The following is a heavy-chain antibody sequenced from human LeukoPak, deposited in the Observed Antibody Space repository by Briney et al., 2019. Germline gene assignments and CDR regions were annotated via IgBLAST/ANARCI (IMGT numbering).Heavy chain of an antibody. CDR3: TYTSSSGVVY. J-gene: IGHJ4*02. Sequence: GGSLRLSCAASGFTFSSYAMSWVRQASGKGLEWVGRIRNKANNYATAYAASLKGRFTISRGDSKNTAYLQMNSLETEDTAMYYCTYTSSSGVVYWGQGTLVTVSS. D-gene: IGHD6-6*01. CDR2: IRNKANNYAT. CDR1: GFTFSSYA. V-gene: IGHV3-73*01.